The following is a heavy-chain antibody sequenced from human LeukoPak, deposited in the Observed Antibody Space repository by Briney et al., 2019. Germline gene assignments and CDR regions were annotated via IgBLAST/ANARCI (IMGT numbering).Heavy chain of an antibody. CDR2: ISPNSGDT. D-gene: IGHD4-23*01. J-gene: IGHJ3*02. V-gene: IGHV1-2*02. CDR1: GYTFTGHY. CDR3: ARGAYGGNADAFDI. Sequence: ASVKGYCKTSGYTFTGHYGHWLRQAPGQCLQWMGWISPNSGDTHYVQIFQGRITMASDTSISTAYMELTRLTSDDTAVYYCARGAYGGNADAFDIWGQGPLVTVSS.